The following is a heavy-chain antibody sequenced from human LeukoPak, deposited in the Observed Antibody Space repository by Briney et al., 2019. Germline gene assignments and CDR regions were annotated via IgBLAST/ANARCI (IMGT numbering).Heavy chain of an antibody. CDR3: AKMLLNYYDTSGGAFDI. Sequence: GGSLRLSCAASGFTFSNYAMSWVRQAPGKGLEWVSGVSGSGVSTYYADSVKGRFTISRDRSKNTLYLQMHSLRAEDTAIYYCAKMLLNYYDTSGGAFDIWGQGTMATVSS. CDR1: GFTFSNYA. J-gene: IGHJ3*02. V-gene: IGHV3-23*01. CDR2: VSGSGVST. D-gene: IGHD3-22*01.